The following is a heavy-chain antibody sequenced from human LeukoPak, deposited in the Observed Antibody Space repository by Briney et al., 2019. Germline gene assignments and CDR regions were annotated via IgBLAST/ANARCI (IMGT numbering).Heavy chain of an antibody. CDR2: IYTSGST. Sequence: PSQTLSLTCTVSGGSISSGSYYWSWIRQPAGKGLEWIGRIYTSGSTNYNPSLKSRVTISVDTSKNQFSLKLSSVTAADTAVYYCARDTTSKWELHGGIFDYWGQGTLVTVSS. D-gene: IGHD1-26*01. J-gene: IGHJ4*02. CDR3: ARDTTSKWELHGGIFDY. CDR1: GGSISSGSYY. V-gene: IGHV4-61*02.